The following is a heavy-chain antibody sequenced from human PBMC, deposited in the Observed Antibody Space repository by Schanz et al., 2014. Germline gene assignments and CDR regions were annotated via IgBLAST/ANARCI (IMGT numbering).Heavy chain of an antibody. V-gene: IGHV3-23*04. CDR2: ISGSGGST. Sequence: EVQLVQSGGGLVQPGGSLRLSCAASGFTFSAYAMTWVRQIPGKGLVWVSAISGSGGSTYYADSVKGRFTISRDNSKNSLYLQMNSLRAEDTAVYYCARIGGSVFDYWAQGTLVTVSS. D-gene: IGHD3-10*01. CDR1: GFTFSAYA. J-gene: IGHJ4*02. CDR3: ARIGGSVFDY.